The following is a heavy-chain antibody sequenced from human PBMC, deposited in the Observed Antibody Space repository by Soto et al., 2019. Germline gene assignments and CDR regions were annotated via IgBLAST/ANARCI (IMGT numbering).Heavy chain of an antibody. J-gene: IGHJ5*02. CDR1: SGSSSSTIYS. Sequence: PSETLSLTRTFSSGSSSSTIYSWHWIRQPPGKGLERIGSIFYSGSTYYILSLKSRVTISVDTSKNQFSLTLSSVTAADTAVYYCARQCRGVTCHWFVPWGQG. D-gene: IGHD2-15*01. CDR3: ARQCRGVTCHWFVP. V-gene: IGHV4-39*01. CDR2: IFYSGST.